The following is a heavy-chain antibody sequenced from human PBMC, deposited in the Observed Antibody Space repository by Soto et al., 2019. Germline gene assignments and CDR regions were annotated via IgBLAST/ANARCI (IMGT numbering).Heavy chain of an antibody. J-gene: IGHJ6*03. CDR2: IYYSGST. CDR3: ASQLGGYSYGYYYYYYMDV. CDR1: GGSISSYY. V-gene: IGHV4-59*08. D-gene: IGHD5-18*01. Sequence: QVQLQESGPGLVKPSETLSLTCTVSGGSISSYYWSWIRQPPGKGLEWIGYIYYSGSTNYNPSLKSRVTISVDTSKNQCSLKLSSVTAADTAVYYCASQLGGYSYGYYYYYYMDVWGKGTTVTVSS.